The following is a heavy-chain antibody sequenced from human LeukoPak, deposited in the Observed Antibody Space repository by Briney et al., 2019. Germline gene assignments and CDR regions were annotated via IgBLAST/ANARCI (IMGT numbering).Heavy chain of an antibody. J-gene: IGHJ4*02. D-gene: IGHD2-2*01. CDR2: IRYDGSPK. V-gene: IGHV3-30*02. CDR1: GFAFKNYG. Sequence: GGSLRLSCAASGFAFKNYGMHWVRQALGKGLEGVAFIRYDGSPKYYADYVRGRFTISRDNSKNMLYLQMNSLETEDTAVYYCAKDDDRHWGSSCQDYWGQGTLVTVSS. CDR3: AKDDDRHWGSSCQDY.